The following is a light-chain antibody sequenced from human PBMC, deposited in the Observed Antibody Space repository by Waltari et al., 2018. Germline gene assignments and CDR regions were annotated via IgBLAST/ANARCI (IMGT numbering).Light chain of an antibody. CDR1: QGVSSS. V-gene: IGKV3-11*01. Sequence: SRASQGVSSSVGWYQQRPGQAPRLLIYDASSRATGIPARFSGSGSGTDFTLTISSLEPEDFAVYYCQQRSKWPITFGQGTRLEIK. CDR2: DAS. J-gene: IGKJ5*01. CDR3: QQRSKWPIT.